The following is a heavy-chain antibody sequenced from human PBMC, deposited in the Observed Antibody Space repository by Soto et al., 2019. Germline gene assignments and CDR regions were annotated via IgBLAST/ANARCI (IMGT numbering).Heavy chain of an antibody. V-gene: IGHV3-15*07. D-gene: IGHD6-19*01. CDR2: IKSKTDGGTT. J-gene: IGHJ4*02. CDR1: GFTFSNAW. CDR3: TTDPLEQWGDFDY. Sequence: GGSLRLSCAASGFTFSNAWMNWVRQAPGKGLEWVGRIKSKTDGGTTDYAAPVKGRFTISRDDSKNTLYLQMNSLKTEDTAVYYCTTDPLEQWGDFDYWGQGTLVTVSS.